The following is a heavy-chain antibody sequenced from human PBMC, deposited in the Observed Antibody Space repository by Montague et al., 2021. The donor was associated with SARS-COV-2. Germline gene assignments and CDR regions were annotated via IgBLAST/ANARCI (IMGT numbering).Heavy chain of an antibody. Sequence: TLSLTCTVPGGSISSAIYYWSWIRQPAGKGLEWIGRFYTSGSANYNRSLKGRVAISADTSKNQFSLKLSSVTAADTAVYYCASTYYYASGSLFDPWCQANPVTVSS. CDR3: ASTYYYASGSLFDP. CDR1: GGSISSAIYY. J-gene: IGHJ5*02. CDR2: FYTSGSA. D-gene: IGHD3-10*01. V-gene: IGHV4-61*02.